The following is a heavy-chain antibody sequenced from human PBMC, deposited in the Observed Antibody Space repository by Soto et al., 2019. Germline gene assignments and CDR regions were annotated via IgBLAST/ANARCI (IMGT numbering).Heavy chain of an antibody. J-gene: IGHJ4*02. CDR3: ARDKITGHFDY. CDR1: GGSISSSSYY. CDR2: IYYSGYT. V-gene: IGHV4-39*02. D-gene: IGHD2-8*02. Sequence: PSETLSLTCTVSGGSISSSSYYWGWIRQPPGKGLEWIGSIYYSGYTYYNPSLKSRVTISVDTSKNQFSLKLSSVTAADTAVYNCARDKITGHFDYWGQGTLVTVSS.